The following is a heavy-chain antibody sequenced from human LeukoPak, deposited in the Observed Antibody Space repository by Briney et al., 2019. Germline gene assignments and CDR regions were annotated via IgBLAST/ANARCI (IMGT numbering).Heavy chain of an antibody. Sequence: GGSLRLSCAASGFTFSSYEMNWVRQAPGKGLEWVSYISSSGSTIYYADSVKGRFTISRDNAKNSLYLQMNSLRAKDTAVYYCARADCSGGSCYNGMDVWGQGTTVTVSS. J-gene: IGHJ6*02. CDR1: GFTFSSYE. V-gene: IGHV3-48*03. D-gene: IGHD2-15*01. CDR3: ARADCSGGSCYNGMDV. CDR2: ISSSGSTI.